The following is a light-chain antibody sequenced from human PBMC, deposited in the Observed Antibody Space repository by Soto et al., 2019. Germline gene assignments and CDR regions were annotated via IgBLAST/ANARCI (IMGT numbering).Light chain of an antibody. J-gene: IGKJ2*01. Sequence: DIVLTQSPGTLSLSPGERATLSCRASQSVSSTYLAWYQQKPGQAPRVLIFGASSRATGIPDRFSGSGSGTDFTLTISRLEPEDFAVYYCQQYGSSSYTFGQWTKLEIK. CDR3: QQYGSSSYT. CDR2: GAS. CDR1: QSVSSTY. V-gene: IGKV3-20*01.